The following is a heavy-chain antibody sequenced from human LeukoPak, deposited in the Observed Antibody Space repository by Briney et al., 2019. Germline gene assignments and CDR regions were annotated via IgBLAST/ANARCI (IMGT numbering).Heavy chain of an antibody. CDR3: AKGIYSSGWSYFDY. CDR2: LSGSGITT. V-gene: IGHV3-23*01. J-gene: IGHJ4*01. CDR1: GFTFSNSA. D-gene: IGHD6-19*01. Sequence: GGSLRLSCAASGFTFSNSAMSWVRQAPGKGLKWVSTLSGSGITTYYADSVKGRFTISRDNSKNTLYLQMNSLRAEDTAVYYCAKGIYSSGWSYFDYWGHGTLVTVSS.